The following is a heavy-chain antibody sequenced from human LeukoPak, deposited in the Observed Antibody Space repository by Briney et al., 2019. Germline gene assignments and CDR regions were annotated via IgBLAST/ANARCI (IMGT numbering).Heavy chain of an antibody. Sequence: GGSLRLSCAASGFTFSSYAMSWVRKAPGKGLEWVSAISGSGGSTYYADSVKGRFTISRDNSKNTLYLQMNSLRAEDTAVYYCAKDRRVRGVIDNNWFDPWGQGTLVTVSS. CDR2: ISGSGGST. CDR3: AKDRRVRGVIDNNWFDP. V-gene: IGHV3-23*01. J-gene: IGHJ5*02. CDR1: GFTFSSYA. D-gene: IGHD3-10*01.